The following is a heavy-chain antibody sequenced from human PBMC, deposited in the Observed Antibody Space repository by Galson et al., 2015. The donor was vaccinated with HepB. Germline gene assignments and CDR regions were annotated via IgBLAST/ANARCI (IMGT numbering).Heavy chain of an antibody. CDR3: ARDPGGGDWHYLDY. J-gene: IGHJ4*02. CDR1: GFSFGSHG. D-gene: IGHD2-21*01. V-gene: IGHV3-33*01. CDR2: IWWDGSKK. Sequence: SLRLSCAASGFSFGSHGFHWVRQAPGQGLEWVALIWWDGSKKFYGNSVKGRFTISRDNSVNTISLQMNTLRADDTAVYYCARDPGGGDWHYLDYWGQGSLVSVSS.